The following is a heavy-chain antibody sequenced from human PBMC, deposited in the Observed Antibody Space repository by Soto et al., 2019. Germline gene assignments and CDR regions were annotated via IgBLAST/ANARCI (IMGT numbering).Heavy chain of an antibody. CDR2: IYPGDSDT. J-gene: IGHJ6*02. CDR1: GYSFTSYW. V-gene: IGHV5-51*01. D-gene: IGHD5-12*01. CDR3: ARSGYDPLDYYYYYGMDV. Sequence: GESLKISCKGSGYSFTSYWIGWVRQMPGKGLEWMGIIYPGDSDTRYSPSFQGQVTISADKSISTAYLQWSSLKASDTAMYYCARSGYDPLDYYYYYGMDVWGQGTTVTVSS.